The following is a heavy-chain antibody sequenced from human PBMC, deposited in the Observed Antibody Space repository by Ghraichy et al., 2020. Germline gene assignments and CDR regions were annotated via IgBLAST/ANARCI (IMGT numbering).Heavy chain of an antibody. CDR2: INHSGST. V-gene: IGHV4-34*01. J-gene: IGHJ4*02. CDR1: GGSFSGYY. D-gene: IGHD3-3*01. CDR3: ARGRDFWSGYPYYFDY. Sequence: SETLSLTCAVYGGSFSGYYWSWIRQPPGKGLEWIGEINHSGSTNYNPSLKSRVTISVDTSKNQFSLKLSSVTAADTAVYYCARGRDFWSGYPYYFDYWGQGTLVTVSS.